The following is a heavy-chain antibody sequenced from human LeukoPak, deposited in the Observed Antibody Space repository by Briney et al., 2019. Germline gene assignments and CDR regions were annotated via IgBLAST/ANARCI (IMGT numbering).Heavy chain of an antibody. CDR3: AKDRPRLIAAAGTWDWFDP. J-gene: IGHJ5*02. D-gene: IGHD6-13*01. CDR1: GFTFSSYA. CDR2: ISGSGGST. Sequence: GGSLRLSCAASGFTFSSYAMSWVRQAPGKGLEWVSAISGSGGSTYYADSVKGRFTISRDNSKNTLYLQMNSLRAEDTAVYYCAKDRPRLIAAAGTWDWFDPWGQGTLVTVSS. V-gene: IGHV3-23*01.